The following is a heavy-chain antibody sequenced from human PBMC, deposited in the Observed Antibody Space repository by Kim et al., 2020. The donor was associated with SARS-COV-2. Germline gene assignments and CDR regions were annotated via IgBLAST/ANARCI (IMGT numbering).Heavy chain of an antibody. CDR2: ISSSSSTI. J-gene: IGHJ4*02. CDR3: AREGGDYGSGSYLGL. D-gene: IGHD3-10*01. Sequence: GGSLRLSCAASGFTFSSYSMNWVRQAPGKGLEWVSYISSSSSTIYYADSVKGPFTISRDNAKNSLYLQMNSLRAEDTAVYYCAREGGDYGSGSYLGLWGQGTLVTVSS. V-gene: IGHV3-48*01. CDR1: GFTFSSYS.